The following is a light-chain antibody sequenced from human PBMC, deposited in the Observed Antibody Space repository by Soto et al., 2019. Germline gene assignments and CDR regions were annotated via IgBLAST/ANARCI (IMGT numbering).Light chain of an antibody. CDR2: EVS. J-gene: IGLJ1*01. CDR3: SSYTSSSTLV. V-gene: IGLV2-14*01. CDR1: SSDVGGYNY. Sequence: QSALTQPASVSGSPGLSITISCTGTSSDVGGYNYVSWYQQHPGKAPKLLIYEVSNRPSGVSNRFSGSKSGNTASLTISGLQAEDEADYYCSSYTSSSTLVFGTGTKVTVL.